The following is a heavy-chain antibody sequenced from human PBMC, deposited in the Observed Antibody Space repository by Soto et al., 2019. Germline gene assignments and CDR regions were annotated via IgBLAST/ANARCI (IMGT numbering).Heavy chain of an antibody. J-gene: IGHJ4*02. D-gene: IGHD3-10*01. CDR1: GFALSAYW. CDR2: IRQDGGEK. CDR3: ARISIGSYSFDL. V-gene: IGHV3-7*02. Sequence: EVQLVESGGSLVQPGGSLRLSCTASGFALSAYWMTWVRQTPGKRLEWVADIRQDGGEKYYVDSVRGRFTISRDNAKNALYLQTSSVRADDRAVYYCARISIGSYSFDLWGQGTQVTVSS.